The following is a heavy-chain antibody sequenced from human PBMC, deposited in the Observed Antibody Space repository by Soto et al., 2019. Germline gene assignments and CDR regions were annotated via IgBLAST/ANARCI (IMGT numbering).Heavy chain of an antibody. V-gene: IGHV3-23*01. J-gene: IGHJ5*02. CDR1: GFTFSSYA. CDR2: ISPGGGSP. Sequence: VGSLRLSCAASGFTFSSYAMNCVRKAPGKGLEWVSAISPGGGSPYYADSVKSQFTIARDNTKNTLSLQMNSPRREDTAVYYWDKRSHKMVREVINWFDPWDQGTLVTVSS. CDR3: DKRSHKMVREVINWFDP. D-gene: IGHD3-10*01.